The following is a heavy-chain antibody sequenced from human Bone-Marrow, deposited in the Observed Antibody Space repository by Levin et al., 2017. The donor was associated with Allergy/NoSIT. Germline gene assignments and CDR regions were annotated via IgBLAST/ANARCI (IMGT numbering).Heavy chain of an antibody. CDR3: ARDRADVLLWFGENPDAFDS. CDR1: GFTFSSYS. CDR2: ISSSSSTI. V-gene: IGHV3-48*01. J-gene: IGHJ3*02. D-gene: IGHD3-10*01. Sequence: GESLKISCAASGFTFSSYSMNWVRQAPGKGLEWVSYISSSSSTIYYADSVKGRFTISRDNAKNSLYLQMNSLRAEDTAVYYCARDRADVLLWFGENPDAFDSWGQGTMVTVSS.